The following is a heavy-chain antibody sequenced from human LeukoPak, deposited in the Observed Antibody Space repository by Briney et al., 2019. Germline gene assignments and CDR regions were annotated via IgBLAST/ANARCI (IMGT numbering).Heavy chain of an antibody. CDR1: GYSISSGYY. V-gene: IGHV4-38-2*02. CDR2: IYHSGST. D-gene: IGHD3-22*01. Sequence: PSETLSLTCTVSGYSISSGYYWGWIRQPPGKGLEWIGSIYHSGSTYYNPSLKSRVTISVDTSKNQFSLKLSSVTAADTAVYYCARGEGDYYDSSGYYQLWGQGTLVTVSS. J-gene: IGHJ4*02. CDR3: ARGEGDYYDSSGYYQL.